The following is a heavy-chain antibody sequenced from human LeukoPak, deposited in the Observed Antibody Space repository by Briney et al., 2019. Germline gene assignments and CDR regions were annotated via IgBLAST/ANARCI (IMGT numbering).Heavy chain of an antibody. V-gene: IGHV3-64*01. Sequence: GGSLRLSCAASGFTFSSYAMHWVRQAPGKGLEYVSAISKNGGSTYHANSVRGRFTISRDNSKNTLFLQMGSLRPEDMAVYYCARVDYGDQYFQPWGQGTLVTVSS. CDR3: ARVDYGDQYFQP. CDR2: ISKNGGST. D-gene: IGHD4-17*01. J-gene: IGHJ1*01. CDR1: GFTFSSYA.